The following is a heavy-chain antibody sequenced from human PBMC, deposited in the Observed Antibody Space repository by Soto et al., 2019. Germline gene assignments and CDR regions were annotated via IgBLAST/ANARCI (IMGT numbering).Heavy chain of an antibody. J-gene: IGHJ3*02. D-gene: IGHD2-8*02. CDR1: GFICSSYD. CDR3: AKATATGGGAFDI. V-gene: IGHV3-23*01. CDR2: ILVDGRT. Sequence: PGGSLRLSCAASGFICSSYDMSRVRQAPGKGLEWVSTILVDGRTFYVDSVKGRFTISRDSSQNTVYLQMNSLTAGDTALYYCAKATATGGGAFDIWGQGTMVTVSS.